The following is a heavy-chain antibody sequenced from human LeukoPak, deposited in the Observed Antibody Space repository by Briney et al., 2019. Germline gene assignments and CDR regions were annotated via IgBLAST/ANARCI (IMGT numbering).Heavy chain of an antibody. D-gene: IGHD2-2*01. Sequence: GASVKVSCKASGYTFTGYYMHWVRQAPGQGLEWMGWINPNSGGTSYAQKFQGRVTMTRDTSISTAYMELSRLRSDDTAVYYCARGGYSCSSTSCYDWDHWYYFDYWGQGTLVTVSS. CDR3: ARGGYSCSSTSCYDWDHWYYFDY. V-gene: IGHV1-2*02. CDR2: INPNSGGT. CDR1: GYTFTGYY. J-gene: IGHJ4*02.